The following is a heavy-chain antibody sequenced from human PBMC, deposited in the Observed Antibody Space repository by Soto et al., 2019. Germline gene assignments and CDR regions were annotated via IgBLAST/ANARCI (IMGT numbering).Heavy chain of an antibody. CDR3: AREGGTLAQEDNYYYGMDV. Sequence: PGGSLRLSCAASGFTFSDYYMSWIRQAPGKGLERVSYISSSSSYTNYADSVKGRFTISRDNAKNSLYLQMNSLRAEDTAVYYCAREGGTLAQEDNYYYGMDVWGQGTTVTVSS. CDR1: GFTFSDYY. D-gene: IGHD2-15*01. V-gene: IGHV3-11*06. J-gene: IGHJ6*02. CDR2: ISSSSSYT.